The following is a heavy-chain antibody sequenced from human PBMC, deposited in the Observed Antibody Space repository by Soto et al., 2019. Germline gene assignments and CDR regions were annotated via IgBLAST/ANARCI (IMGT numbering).Heavy chain of an antibody. D-gene: IGHD4-17*01. CDR1: GGSISSGGHS. Sequence: TSETLSLTCAVSGGSISSGGHSWSWIRQPPGKGLEWIGYIYHSGSTYYNPSLKSRVTISVDRSKNRFSLKLSSVTAADTAVYYCASGPIGDYTDGFDYWGQGTLVTVSS. CDR2: IYHSGST. V-gene: IGHV4-30-2*01. J-gene: IGHJ4*02. CDR3: ASGPIGDYTDGFDY.